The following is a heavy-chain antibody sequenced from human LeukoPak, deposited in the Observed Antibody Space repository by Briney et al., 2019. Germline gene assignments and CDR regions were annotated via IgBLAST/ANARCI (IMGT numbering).Heavy chain of an antibody. J-gene: IGHJ6*02. CDR2: IYPDDSDA. D-gene: IGHD3-10*01. CDR3: ARGAYGSGSYYNYYGMDV. CDR1: GYNFGTRW. Sequence: HGESLKISCKGSGYNFGTRWVAWVRQMPGKGLEWMGIIYPDDSDARYSPSFQGQVTISADKSINTAYLQWSSLKASDTAIYFCARGAYGSGSYYNYYGMDVWGQGTTVTVSS. V-gene: IGHV5-51*01.